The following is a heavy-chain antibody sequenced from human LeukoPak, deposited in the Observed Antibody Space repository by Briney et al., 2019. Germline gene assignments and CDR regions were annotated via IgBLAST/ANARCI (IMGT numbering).Heavy chain of an antibody. J-gene: IGHJ4*02. CDR3: ARLSERFRGPQVIYYFDY. Sequence: GGSLRLSCGASGFTFTTYWMSWVRQAPGKGLEWVANIKQDGTEKYYVDSVKGRFTISRDYARNSLYLQLNSLRAEDTAVYYCARLSERFRGPQVIYYFDYWGQGTLVTVSS. V-gene: IGHV3-7*01. CDR2: IKQDGTEK. D-gene: IGHD3-10*01. CDR1: GFTFTTYW.